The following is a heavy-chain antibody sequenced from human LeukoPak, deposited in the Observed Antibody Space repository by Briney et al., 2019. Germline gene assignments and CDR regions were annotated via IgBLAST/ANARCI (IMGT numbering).Heavy chain of an antibody. CDR1: GGSFSGYY. CDR2: INHSGST. J-gene: IGHJ6*03. D-gene: IGHD3-22*01. CDR3: ARASYDSSGYYHYYYYYMDV. Sequence: SETLSLTCAVYGGSFSGYYWSWIRQPPGKGLEWIGEINHSGSTNYNPSLKSRVTISVDTSKNQFSLKLSSVTAADTAVYYCARASYDSSGYYHYYYYYMDVWGKGTTVTVSS. V-gene: IGHV4-34*01.